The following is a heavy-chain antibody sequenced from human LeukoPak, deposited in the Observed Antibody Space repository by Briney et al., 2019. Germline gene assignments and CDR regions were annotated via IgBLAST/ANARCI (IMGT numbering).Heavy chain of an antibody. J-gene: IGHJ4*02. CDR3: AGIYYGSGSFDY. Sequence: KPGGSLKLSCGASGFTFSSYSMNWVRQAPGEGLEWVSSISSSSSYIYYADSVKGRFTISRDNAKNSLYLQMNSLRAEDTAVYYCAGIYYGSGSFDYWGQGTLVTVSS. V-gene: IGHV3-21*01. D-gene: IGHD3-10*01. CDR1: GFTFSSYS. CDR2: ISSSSSYI.